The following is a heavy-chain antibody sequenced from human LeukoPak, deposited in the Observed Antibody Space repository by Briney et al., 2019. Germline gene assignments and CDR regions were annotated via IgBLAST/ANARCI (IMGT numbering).Heavy chain of an antibody. Sequence: GASVKVSCKAPEYTFTSYAMHWVRQAPGQRLEWMGWINAGNGVTKYSQRFQGRVTITRDTSASTAYMELTSLRSEDTAVYYCASQTSHTSGWYGELDYWGQGTLVTVSS. CDR3: ASQTSHTSGWYGELDY. CDR2: INAGNGVT. CDR1: EYTFTSYA. D-gene: IGHD6-19*01. V-gene: IGHV1-3*01. J-gene: IGHJ4*02.